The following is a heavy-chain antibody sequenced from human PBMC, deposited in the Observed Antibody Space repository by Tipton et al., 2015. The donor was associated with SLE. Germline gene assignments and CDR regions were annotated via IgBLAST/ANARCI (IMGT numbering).Heavy chain of an antibody. D-gene: IGHD3-3*01. CDR2: IYYSGST. CDR3: ARDRGFLEWLNAFDI. V-gene: IGHV4-59*11. Sequence: TLSLTCNVSGGSISSHYWSWIRQPPGKGLEWIGYIYYSGSTNYNPSLKSRVTISVDTSKNQFSLKLSSVTAADTAVYYCARDRGFLEWLNAFDIWGQGTMVTVSS. CDR1: GGSISSHY. J-gene: IGHJ3*02.